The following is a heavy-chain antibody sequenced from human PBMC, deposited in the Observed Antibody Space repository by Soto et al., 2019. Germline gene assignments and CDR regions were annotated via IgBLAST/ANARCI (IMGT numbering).Heavy chain of an antibody. V-gene: IGHV4-59*01. J-gene: IGHJ4*02. D-gene: IGHD6-13*01. Sequence: SETLSLTCTVSGGSISSYYWSWIRQPPGKGLEWSGYIYYSGSTNYNPSLKSRATISVDTSKNQFSLKLSSVTAADTAVYYCAGSIAAAGTIVYWGRGTLVTVSS. CDR3: AGSIAAAGTIVY. CDR1: GGSISSYY. CDR2: IYYSGST.